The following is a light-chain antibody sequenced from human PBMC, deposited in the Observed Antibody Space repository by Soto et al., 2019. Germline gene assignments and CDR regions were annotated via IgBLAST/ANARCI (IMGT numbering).Light chain of an antibody. CDR1: QSVSSSY. Sequence: IVLTQSPGTLSLSPGERATLSCRASQSVSSSYLAWYQQKPGQAPRLLIYGASSLATAIPDRFSGSGSGTDFTLTISRLEPEDFAVYYCQQDGSSPWTFGQGPKVEIK. J-gene: IGKJ1*01. V-gene: IGKV3-20*01. CDR2: GAS. CDR3: QQDGSSPWT.